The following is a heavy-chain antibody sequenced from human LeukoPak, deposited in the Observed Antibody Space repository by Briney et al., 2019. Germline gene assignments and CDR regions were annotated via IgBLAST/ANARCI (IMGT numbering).Heavy chain of an antibody. V-gene: IGHV1-46*01. CDR3: ARAPPGYCSGGSCYSDSYYFDY. CDR2: INPSGGST. Sequence: ASVKVSCKASGYTFTSYYMHWVRQAPGQGLEWMGIINPSGGSTSYAQKFQGRVTMTRDTSTSTVYMELSSLRSEDTAVYYCARAPPGYCSGGSCYSDSYYFDYWGQGILVTVSS. CDR1: GYTFTSYY. D-gene: IGHD2-15*01. J-gene: IGHJ4*02.